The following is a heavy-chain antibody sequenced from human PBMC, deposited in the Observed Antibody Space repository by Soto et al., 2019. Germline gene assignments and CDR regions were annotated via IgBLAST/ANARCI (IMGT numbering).Heavy chain of an antibody. CDR2: ISTYNGNT. CDR3: ARDPGYSTTWHQAFDI. D-gene: IGHD6-13*01. Sequence: ASVKVSCKASGYTFTSYVITWVRQAPGQGPEWMGRISTYNGNTNYVQKLQGRVTMTTDTSTNTAYMELRSLRYDDTAVYYCARDPGYSTTWHQAFDIWGQGTMVTVSS. V-gene: IGHV1-18*01. J-gene: IGHJ3*02. CDR1: GYTFTSYV.